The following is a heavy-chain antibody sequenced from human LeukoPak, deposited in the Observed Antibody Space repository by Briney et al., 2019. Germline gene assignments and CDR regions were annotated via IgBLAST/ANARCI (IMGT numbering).Heavy chain of an antibody. V-gene: IGHV3-23*01. CDR2: ITYSSGNT. J-gene: IGHJ4*02. CDR3: ARKTGSGSYHLDY. Sequence: PGGSLRLSCAASGFTFSAYGMSWFRQAPGKGLEWVSAITYSSGNTYYADSVKGRFTISRDNSKNTLYLQMNSLRAEDTAVYYCARKTGSGSYHLDYWGQGTLVTVSS. CDR1: GFTFSAYG. D-gene: IGHD3-10*01.